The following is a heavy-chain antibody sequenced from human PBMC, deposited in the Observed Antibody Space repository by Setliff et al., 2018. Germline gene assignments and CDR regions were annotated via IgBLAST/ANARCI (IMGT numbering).Heavy chain of an antibody. CDR3: ARRNTAMVYGFDI. V-gene: IGHV5-51*01. Sequence: GESLTISCKASEYSFTTYWIGWVRQMPGKGLEWMGIIYPGDSDTRYSPSFQGQVTISADKSINTAYLQWSSLKASDTAMYYCARRNTAMVYGFDIWGQGTMVTVSS. D-gene: IGHD5-18*01. CDR1: EYSFTTYW. CDR2: IYPGDSDT. J-gene: IGHJ3*02.